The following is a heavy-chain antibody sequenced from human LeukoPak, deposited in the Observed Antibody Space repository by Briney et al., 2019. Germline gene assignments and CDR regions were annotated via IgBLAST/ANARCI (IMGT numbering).Heavy chain of an antibody. D-gene: IGHD6-13*01. V-gene: IGHV3-7*01. CDR2: INQEGSEK. CDR3: ARDRVWTVLY. Sequence: GGPLRLSCAASGFTFSDYWMSWVRQAPGKGLEWVANINQEGSEKYYEDSVKGRFTISRDNAKNSLYLQMNSLRVEDTAVYYCARDRVWTVLYWGQGTLVTVSS. CDR1: GFTFSDYW. J-gene: IGHJ4*02.